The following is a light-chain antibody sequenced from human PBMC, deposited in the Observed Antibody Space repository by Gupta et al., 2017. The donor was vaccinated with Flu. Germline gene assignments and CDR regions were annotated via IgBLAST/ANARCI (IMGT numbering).Light chain of an antibody. CDR3: QQNSFFWT. CDR2: QAS. J-gene: IGKJ1*01. CDR1: QNTKIA. Sequence: IQLTQSPSTLSASVGDRITITCRASQNTKIALAWYQQKPGKAPKLLIYQASELQSGVPSRFSGSGSGKEFTLASSSLQPDDVANYYCQQNSFFWTFGQGTMVEI. V-gene: IGKV1-5*03.